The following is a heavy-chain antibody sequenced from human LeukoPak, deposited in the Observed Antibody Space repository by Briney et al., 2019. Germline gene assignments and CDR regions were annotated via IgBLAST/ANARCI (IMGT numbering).Heavy chain of an antibody. J-gene: IGHJ5*02. Sequence: SETLSLTCTVSGGSISSYYWSWIRQPPGKGLEWIGYIYYSGSANHNPSLKSRVTISVDTSKNQFSLKLSSVTAADTAVYYCARRRDDFWSGYYTREWFDPWGQGTLVTVSS. CDR1: GGSISSYY. CDR3: ARRRDDFWSGYYTREWFDP. CDR2: IYYSGSA. V-gene: IGHV4-59*08. D-gene: IGHD3-3*01.